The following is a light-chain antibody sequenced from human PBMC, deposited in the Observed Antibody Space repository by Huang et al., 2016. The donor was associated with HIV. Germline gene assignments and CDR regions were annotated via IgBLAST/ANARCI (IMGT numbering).Light chain of an antibody. CDR2: DAS. V-gene: IGKV3-11*01. J-gene: IGKJ1*01. CDR1: QSVGTY. CDR3: QQRSDWRT. Sequence: EIVLTQSPATLSLSPGERATLPCRASQSVGTYLAWYQQKPGQAPRLLISDASNRATGIPARFSGSGSGTDFTLTISSLEPEDFAVYYCQQRSDWRTFGQGTRVEIK.